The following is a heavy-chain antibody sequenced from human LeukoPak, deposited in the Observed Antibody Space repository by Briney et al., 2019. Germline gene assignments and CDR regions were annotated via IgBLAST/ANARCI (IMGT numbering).Heavy chain of an antibody. Sequence: PGGFLRLSCAASGFTVSSNYMSWVRPAPGKGLEWVSVIYSGGTTYYADSVKGRFTISRDNSKNTLYLQMNSLRAEDTAVYYCARDSSGLSYFDYWGQGTLVTVSS. CDR3: ARDSSGLSYFDY. CDR1: GFTVSSNY. V-gene: IGHV3-66*01. J-gene: IGHJ4*02. D-gene: IGHD3-22*01. CDR2: IYSGGTT.